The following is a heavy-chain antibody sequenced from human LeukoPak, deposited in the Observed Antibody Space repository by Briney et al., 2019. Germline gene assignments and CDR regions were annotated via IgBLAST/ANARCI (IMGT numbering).Heavy chain of an antibody. D-gene: IGHD5-18*01. J-gene: IGHJ4*02. Sequence: ASVKVSCKASGYTFTSYYMHWVRQAPGQGLEWMGIINPSGGSTSYAQKFQGRVTMTRDTSTSTVYMELSSLRSEDTAVYYCARVPYPLDGGIQLWFPFDYWGQGTLVTVSS. CDR2: INPSGGST. CDR1: GYTFTSYY. V-gene: IGHV1-46*01. CDR3: ARVPYPLDGGIQLWFPFDY.